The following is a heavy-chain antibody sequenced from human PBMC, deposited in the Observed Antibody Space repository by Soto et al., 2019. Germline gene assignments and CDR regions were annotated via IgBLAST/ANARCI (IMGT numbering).Heavy chain of an antibody. CDR2: IYYSGST. D-gene: IGHD5-18*01. Sequence: SETLSLTCTVSGGSISSGDYYWSWIRQPPGKGLEWIGYIYYSGSTYYNPSLKSRVTISVDTSKNQFSLKLSSVTAAGTAVYYCARDSGHTSWEYYGMDVWGQGTTVTVSS. J-gene: IGHJ6*02. V-gene: IGHV4-30-4*01. CDR1: GGSISSGDYY. CDR3: ARDSGHTSWEYYGMDV.